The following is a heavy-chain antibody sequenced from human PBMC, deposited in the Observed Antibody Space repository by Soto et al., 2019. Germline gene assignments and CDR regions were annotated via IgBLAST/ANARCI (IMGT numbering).Heavy chain of an antibody. Sequence: PSETLSLTCTVSGGSISSYYWSWIRQPAGKGLEWLGRIYTSGSTNYNPSLKSRVTMSVDTCKNQFSLKLSSVTTADTAVYYCARVSIAAAGTAAFDIWGQGTMVTVS. CDR2: IYTSGST. CDR1: GGSISSYY. CDR3: ARVSIAAAGTAAFDI. V-gene: IGHV4-4*07. D-gene: IGHD6-13*01. J-gene: IGHJ3*02.